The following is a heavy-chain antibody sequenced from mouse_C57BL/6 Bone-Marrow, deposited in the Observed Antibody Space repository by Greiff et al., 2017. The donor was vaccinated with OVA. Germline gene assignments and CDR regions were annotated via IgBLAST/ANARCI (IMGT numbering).Heavy chain of an antibody. D-gene: IGHD1-1*01. V-gene: IGHV1-78*01. J-gene: IGHJ2*01. CDR1: GYTFTDHT. Sequence: QVQLQQSDAELVKPGASVKISCKVSGYTFTDHTIHWMKQRPEQGLEWIGYIYPRDGSTKYNEKFKDKATLTADKSSSTAYMQLNSLTSEDSAVYFCARGEIYYGSSPYYFDYWGQGTTLTVSS. CDR3: ARGEIYYGSSPYYFDY. CDR2: IYPRDGST.